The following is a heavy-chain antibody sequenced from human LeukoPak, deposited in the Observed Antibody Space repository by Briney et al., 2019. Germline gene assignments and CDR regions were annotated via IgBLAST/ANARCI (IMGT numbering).Heavy chain of an antibody. Sequence: SSETLSLTCTVSGGSISSSSYYWGWIRQPPGKGLEWIGSIYYSGSTYYNPSLKSRVTISVDTSKNQFSLKLSSVTAADTAVYYCARGLYSSSPSIYYYYMDVWGKGTTVTVSS. CDR1: GGSISSSSYY. D-gene: IGHD6-6*01. J-gene: IGHJ6*03. CDR3: ARGLYSSSPSIYYYYMDV. V-gene: IGHV4-39*07. CDR2: IYYSGST.